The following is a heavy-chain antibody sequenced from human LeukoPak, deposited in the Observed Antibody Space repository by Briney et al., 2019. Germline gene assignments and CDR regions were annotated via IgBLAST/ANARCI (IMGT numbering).Heavy chain of an antibody. V-gene: IGHV3-9*01. CDR3: AKTDAFDI. CDR1: GFTFDDYA. J-gene: IGHJ3*02. CDR2: ISWNSGSI. Sequence: GRSLRLSCAASGFTFDDYAIHWVRQAPGKGLEWVSGISWNSGSIGYADSVKGRFTISRDNAKNSLYLQMNSLRAEDTALYYCAKTDAFDIWGQGTTVTVSS.